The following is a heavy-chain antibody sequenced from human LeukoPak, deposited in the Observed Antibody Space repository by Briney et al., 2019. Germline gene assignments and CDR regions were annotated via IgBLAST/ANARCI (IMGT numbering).Heavy chain of an antibody. J-gene: IGHJ5*02. D-gene: IGHD6-19*01. CDR1: GGSISSYY. V-gene: IGHV4-59*08. Sequence: KPSETLSLTCTVSGGSISSYYWSWIRQPPGKGLEWIGYIYYSGSTNYNPSLKSRVTISVDTSKNQFSLKLSSVTAADTAVYYCARHESYSSGPTPYNWFDPWGQGTLVTVSS. CDR2: IYYSGST. CDR3: ARHESYSSGPTPYNWFDP.